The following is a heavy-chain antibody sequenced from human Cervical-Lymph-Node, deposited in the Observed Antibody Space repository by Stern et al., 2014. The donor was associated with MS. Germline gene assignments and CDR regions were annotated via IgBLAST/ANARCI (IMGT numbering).Heavy chain of an antibody. CDR1: GYTFTSYG. CDR3: ARGLLGSENAFDI. Sequence: QVQLVQSGPEVKKTGASVKVSCKASGYTFTSYGISWVRQVPGQGLEWMGWIGAYNGNTKFAHKLQGRVAMTTDTTTSTAYMELRSLRSDDTAVYFCARGLLGSENAFDIWGQGTMVTFSS. V-gene: IGHV1-18*01. D-gene: IGHD2-15*01. J-gene: IGHJ3*02. CDR2: IGAYNGNT.